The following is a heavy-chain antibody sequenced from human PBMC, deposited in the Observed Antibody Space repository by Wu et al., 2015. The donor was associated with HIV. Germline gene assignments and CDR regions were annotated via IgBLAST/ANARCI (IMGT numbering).Heavy chain of an antibody. CDR2: INANRGGT. J-gene: IGHJ4*02. CDR1: GYTFTDYY. CDR3: ARLQSLHGLYSNADY. V-gene: IGHV1-2*02. D-gene: IGHD3-16*02. Sequence: QVHLLQSGAEVKKPGASVMVSCKASGYTFTDYYIYWVRQAPGQGLEWMGWINANRGGTKYAQKFQGRVTMTRDTAVSTAYMELNTLRSDDTAVYYCARLQSLHGLYSNADYWGQGTLVTVSS.